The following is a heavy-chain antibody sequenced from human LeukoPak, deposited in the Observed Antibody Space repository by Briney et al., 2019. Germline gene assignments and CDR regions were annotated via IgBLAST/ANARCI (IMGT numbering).Heavy chain of an antibody. D-gene: IGHD2-15*01. V-gene: IGHV3-21*01. CDR3: ARERSYCSGATCSLVL. J-gene: IGHJ4*02. CDR2: TGLSSIYI. CDR1: GFSLSIYD. Sequence: GGSLRLSCAASGFSLSIYDMVWVRQAPGKGLEWIASTGLSSIYIGYADPVKGRFTISRDNGENSVYLQMNSLRAEDTAVYCCARERSYCSGATCSLVLWGQGTLVTVSS.